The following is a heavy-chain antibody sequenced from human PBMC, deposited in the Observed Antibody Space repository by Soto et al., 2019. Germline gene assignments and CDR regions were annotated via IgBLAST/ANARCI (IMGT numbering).Heavy chain of an antibody. CDR3: ATDFSGWDYYFDY. J-gene: IGHJ4*02. CDR2: ISYDGSNK. CDR1: GFTFSSYG. D-gene: IGHD6-19*01. V-gene: IGHV3-30*03. Sequence: QVQLVESGGGVVQPGRSLRLSCAASGFTFSSYGMHWVRQAPGKGLEWVAVISYDGSNKYYADTVKGRFTISRDNFKNTLYLQMNSLRAEDTAVYYCATDFSGWDYYFDYWGQGTLVTVSS.